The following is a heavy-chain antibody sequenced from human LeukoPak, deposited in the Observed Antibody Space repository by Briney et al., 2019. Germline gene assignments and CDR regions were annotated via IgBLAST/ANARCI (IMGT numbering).Heavy chain of an antibody. V-gene: IGHV4-61*02. J-gene: IGHJ6*03. CDR2: IYTSGST. CDR3: ARGGLLEWLSSYYYYYMDV. Sequence: SETLSLTCTVSGGSISSGSYYWSWIRQPAGKGLEWIVRIYTSGSTNYNPSLKSRVTISVDTSKNQFSLKLSSVTAADTAVYYCARGGLLEWLSSYYYYYMDVWGKGTTVTVSS. CDR1: GGSISSGSYY. D-gene: IGHD3-3*01.